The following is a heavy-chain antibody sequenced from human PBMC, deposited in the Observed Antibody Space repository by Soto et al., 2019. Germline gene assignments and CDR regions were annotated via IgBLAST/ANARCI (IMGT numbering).Heavy chain of an antibody. J-gene: IGHJ4*02. D-gene: IGHD2-21*01. Sequence: ASVKVSCKASGGTFSSYAISWVRQAPGQGLEWMGEIIPIFGTANYAQKFQGRVTITAGESTSTAYMELSSLRSEDTAVYFCARPGKQGETWGYFASWGQGTLVTVSS. CDR1: GGTFSSYA. CDR2: IIPIFGTA. V-gene: IGHV1-69*13. CDR3: ARPGKQGETWGYFAS.